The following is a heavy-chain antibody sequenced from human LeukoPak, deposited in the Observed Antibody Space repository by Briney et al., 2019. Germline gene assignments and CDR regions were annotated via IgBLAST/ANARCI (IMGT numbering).Heavy chain of an antibody. V-gene: IGHV1-46*01. CDR2: INPSGGST. D-gene: IGHD6-19*01. Sequence: AASVKVSCKASGYTFTSYYMHWVRQAPGQGLEWMGIINPSGGSTSYAQKFQGRVSMTRDTSTSTVYMELRSLRSEDTAVYYCARFAVHRRLTVAGQFGLDYWGQGTLVTVSS. CDR1: GYTFTSYY. J-gene: IGHJ4*02. CDR3: ARFAVHRRLTVAGQFGLDY.